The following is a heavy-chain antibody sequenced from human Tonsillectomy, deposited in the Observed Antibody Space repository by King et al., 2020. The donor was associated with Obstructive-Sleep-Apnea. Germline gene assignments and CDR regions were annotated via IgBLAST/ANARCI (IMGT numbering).Heavy chain of an antibody. CDR3: AGQGGAPTLNDALEI. CDR1: GYRCTDYW. CDR2: IYPGDSET. D-gene: IGHD1-26*01. J-gene: IGHJ3*02. Sequence: VQLVESGAEVKKPGVSLKISCKGSGYRCTDYWIGWVRQLPGKGLEWMGIIYPGDSETRYSPSFQGQVTISADKSISTAYLQWSSLKSSDTAIYYCAGQGGAPTLNDALEIWGLGTMVAVSS. V-gene: IGHV5-51*01.